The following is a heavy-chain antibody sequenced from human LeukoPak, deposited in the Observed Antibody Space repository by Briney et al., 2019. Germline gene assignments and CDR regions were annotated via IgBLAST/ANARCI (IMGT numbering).Heavy chain of an antibody. V-gene: IGHV3-30*04. CDR3: AREPPGMVATGEYDY. D-gene: IGHD5-12*01. CDR1: GFTFSSYA. CDR2: ISYDGSNK. J-gene: IGHJ4*02. Sequence: GTSLRLSCAASGFTFSSYAMHWVRQAPGKGLEWVAVISYDGSNKYYADSVKGRFTISRDNSKNTLYLQMNSLRAEDTAVYYCAREPPGMVATGEYDYWGQGTLVTVSS.